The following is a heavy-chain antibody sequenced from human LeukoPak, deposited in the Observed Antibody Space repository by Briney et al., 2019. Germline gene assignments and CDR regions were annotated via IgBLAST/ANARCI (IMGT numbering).Heavy chain of an antibody. Sequence: GGSLRLSCAASGFTFSSYGMHWVRQAPGKGLEWVAFIRYDGSNKYYAGSVKGRFTISRDNSKNTLYLQMNSLKTEDTAVYYCATALYDWNDVDYWGQGTLVTVSS. D-gene: IGHD1-1*01. J-gene: IGHJ4*02. CDR1: GFTFSSYG. V-gene: IGHV3-30*02. CDR3: ATALYDWNDVDY. CDR2: IRYDGSNK.